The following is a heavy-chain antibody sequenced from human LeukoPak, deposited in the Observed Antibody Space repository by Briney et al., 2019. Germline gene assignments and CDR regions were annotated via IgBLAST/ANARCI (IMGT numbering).Heavy chain of an antibody. CDR2: INPNSGGT. D-gene: IGHD5-18*01. V-gene: IGHV1-2*02. J-gene: IGHJ6*03. Sequence: ASVKVSCKASGYRFIDYFIHWVRQAPGQGLEWMGWINPNSGGTNYAQKFQGRVTMTRDTSISTAYMELSRLRSDDTAVYYCARDQLAMVRISYYYYYMDVWGKGTTVTVSS. CDR3: ARDQLAMVRISYYYYYMDV. CDR1: GYRFIDYF.